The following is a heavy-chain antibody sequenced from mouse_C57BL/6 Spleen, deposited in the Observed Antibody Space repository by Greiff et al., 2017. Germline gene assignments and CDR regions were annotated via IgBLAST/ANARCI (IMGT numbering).Heavy chain of an antibody. Sequence: QVQLQQPGAELVKPGASVKLSCKASGYTFTSYWMHWVKQRPGQGLEWIGMIHPNSGSTNYNEKFKSKDTLTVDKSSSTAYMQLSSLTSEDSAVYYCARDGTGAMDYWGQGTSVTVSS. CDR3: ARDGTGAMDY. CDR2: IHPNSGST. D-gene: IGHD4-1*01. V-gene: IGHV1-64*01. J-gene: IGHJ4*01. CDR1: GYTFTSYW.